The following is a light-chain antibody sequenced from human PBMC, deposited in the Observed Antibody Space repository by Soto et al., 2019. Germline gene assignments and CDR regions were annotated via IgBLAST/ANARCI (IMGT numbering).Light chain of an antibody. CDR2: DAS. CDR1: QKIHNY. CDR3: QQYYSYST. Sequence: DIQMTQSPSTLSASAGDRVTITCRASQKIHNYVAWYQQKPGKAPKLLICDASTLESGVPSRFSGSVFGTEFTLTISSLQPDDIATYYCQQYYSYSTFGPGTKVDLK. V-gene: IGKV1-5*01. J-gene: IGKJ3*01.